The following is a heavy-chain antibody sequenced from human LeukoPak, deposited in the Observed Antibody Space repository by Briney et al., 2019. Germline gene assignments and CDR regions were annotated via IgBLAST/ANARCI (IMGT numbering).Heavy chain of an antibody. V-gene: IGHV4-59*01. J-gene: IGHJ6*02. CDR3: ARGGSGYDSFYYYGMDV. D-gene: IGHD5-12*01. CDR2: IYDSGST. Sequence: PSETLTLTCTVSGGSISSYYWSWIRQPPGKGLEWIGYIYDSGSTNYNPSLKSRVTISVDTSKNQFSLKLSSVTAADTAVYYCARGGSGYDSFYYYGMDVWGQGTTVTVSS. CDR1: GGSISSYY.